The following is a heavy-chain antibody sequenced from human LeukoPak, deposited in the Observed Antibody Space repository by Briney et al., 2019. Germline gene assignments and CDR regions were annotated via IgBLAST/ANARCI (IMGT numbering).Heavy chain of an antibody. CDR3: ARDHMGKYTRYFDWPRR. J-gene: IGHJ4*02. D-gene: IGHD3-9*01. CDR1: GFTFSDYY. CDR2: ISSSGSTI. Sequence: GGSLRLSCAASGFTFSDYYMSWIRQAPGKGLEWVSYISSSGSTIYYADSVKGRFTISRDNAKNSLYLQMNSLRAEDTAVYYCARDHMGKYTRYFDWPRRWGQGTLVTVSS. V-gene: IGHV3-11*04.